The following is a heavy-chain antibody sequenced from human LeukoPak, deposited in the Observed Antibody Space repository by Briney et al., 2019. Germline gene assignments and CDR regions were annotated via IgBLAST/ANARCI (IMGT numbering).Heavy chain of an antibody. CDR3: AKDYYGMGSYYAAFDY. V-gene: IGHV3-9*01. J-gene: IGHJ4*02. CDR2: ISWNSGSI. Sequence: GGSLRLSCAASGFTFDDYAMHWVRQAPGKGLEWVSGISWNSGSIGYADSVKGRFTISRDNAKNSLYLQMNSLRAEDTAFYYCAKDYYGMGSYYAAFDYWGQGTLVTVSS. CDR1: GFTFDDYA. D-gene: IGHD3-10*01.